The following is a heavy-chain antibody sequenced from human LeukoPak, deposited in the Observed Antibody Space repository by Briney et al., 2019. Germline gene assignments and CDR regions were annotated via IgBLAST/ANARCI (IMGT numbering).Heavy chain of an antibody. J-gene: IGHJ4*02. CDR3: ARVGIVVVPAAIVRREFDY. Sequence: ASVKVSCKASGYTFTSYGISWVRQAPGQGLEWMGWISAYNGNTNYAQKLQGRVTMTTDTSTSTAYKELKSLKSEHTGVYYCARVGIVVVPAAIVRREFDYWGQGTLVTVSS. V-gene: IGHV1-18*01. CDR2: ISAYNGNT. D-gene: IGHD2-2*02. CDR1: GYTFTSYG.